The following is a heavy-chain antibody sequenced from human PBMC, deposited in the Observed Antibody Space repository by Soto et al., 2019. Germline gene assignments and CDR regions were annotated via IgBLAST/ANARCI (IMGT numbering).Heavy chain of an antibody. V-gene: IGHV1-46*01. CDR1: GYSFTSHY. Sequence: ASVKVSCKAIGYSFTSHYMHWVRQAPGQGLEWMGTIYPGGVNIGYAQKFKGRVTITADKSTSTAYMELSSLRSEDTAVYYCAREDYSGRDTAMSPWFDPWGQGTLVTVSS. J-gene: IGHJ5*02. D-gene: IGHD5-18*01. CDR3: AREDYSGRDTAMSPWFDP. CDR2: IYPGGVNI.